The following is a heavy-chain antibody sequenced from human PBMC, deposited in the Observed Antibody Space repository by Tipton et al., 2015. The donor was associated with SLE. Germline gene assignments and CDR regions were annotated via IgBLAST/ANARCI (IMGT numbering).Heavy chain of an antibody. CDR1: GYTFTGYY. D-gene: IGHD3-3*01. CDR2: INPNSGGT. CDR3: ARSPILYYDFWSGYPDYFDY. V-gene: IGHV1-2*02. Sequence: QVQLVQSGAEEKKPGASVKVSCKAFGYTFTGYYMHWVRQAPGQGLEWMGWINPNSGGTNYAQKFQGRVTMTRDTSISTAYMELSRLRSGDTALYYCARSPILYYDFWSGYPDYFDYWGQGTLVTVSS. J-gene: IGHJ4*02.